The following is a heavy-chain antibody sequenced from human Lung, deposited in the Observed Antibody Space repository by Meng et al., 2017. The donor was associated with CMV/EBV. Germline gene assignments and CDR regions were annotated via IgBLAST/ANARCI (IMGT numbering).Heavy chain of an antibody. D-gene: IGHD3-10*01. Sequence: GGSLRLXCTASGFTFADYTMRWVRQIPGKGLDWVSLIPSDGSTTLYADSVKGRFTITRDNNKDSLYLHMNNLKSEDTALYYCAKDSTKGRTNSFGSDYWGQGXLVTVSS. V-gene: IGHV3-43*01. CDR1: GFTFADYT. CDR3: AKDSTKGRTNSFGSDY. J-gene: IGHJ4*02. CDR2: IPSDGSTT.